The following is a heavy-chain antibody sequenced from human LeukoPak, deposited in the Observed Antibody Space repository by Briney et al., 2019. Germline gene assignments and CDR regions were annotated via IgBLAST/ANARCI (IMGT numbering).Heavy chain of an antibody. V-gene: IGHV4-34*01. Sequence: SETLSLTCAVYGGSFSGYSWSWIRQPPGKGLEWIGEINHSGSTNYNPSLKSRVTISVDTSKNQFSLKLSSVTAADTAVYYCARVHYYDYVWGSYRPSSYYYYGMDVWGQGTTVTVSS. J-gene: IGHJ6*02. CDR3: ARVHYYDYVWGSYRPSSYYYYGMDV. CDR2: INHSGST. CDR1: GGSFSGYS. D-gene: IGHD3-16*02.